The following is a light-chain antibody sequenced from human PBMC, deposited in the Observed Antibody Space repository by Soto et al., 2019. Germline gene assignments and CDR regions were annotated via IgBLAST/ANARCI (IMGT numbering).Light chain of an antibody. CDR1: QSVLYSATNKNY. CDR3: QQSYIAPLT. CDR2: WAS. Sequence: DIVMTQSPDSLAVSLGERATINCKSSQSVLYSATNKNYLACYQQKAGQPPKVLIYWASNRDSGVPDRFSGSVTGADFTLTIISLQAEDVAGYYCQQSYIAPLTFGGGTKVEIK. V-gene: IGKV4-1*01. J-gene: IGKJ4*01.